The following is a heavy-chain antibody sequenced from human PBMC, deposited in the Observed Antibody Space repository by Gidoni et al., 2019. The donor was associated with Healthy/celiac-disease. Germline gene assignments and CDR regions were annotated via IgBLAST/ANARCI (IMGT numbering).Heavy chain of an antibody. CDR1: VFTFSSYA. V-gene: IGHV3-30*01. D-gene: IGHD1-7*01. CDR2: ISYDGSNK. J-gene: IGHJ6*02. CDR3: AREQGTSHPDSKRGYYYYYGMDV. Sequence: QLQLVESGGGVVQPGRSLRLSCAASVFTFSSYAIHWVRQAPGKGLEWVAVISYDGSNKYYADSVKGRFTIARDNSKNTLYLQMNSLRAEDTAVYYCAREQGTSHPDSKRGYYYYYGMDVWGQGTTVTVSS.